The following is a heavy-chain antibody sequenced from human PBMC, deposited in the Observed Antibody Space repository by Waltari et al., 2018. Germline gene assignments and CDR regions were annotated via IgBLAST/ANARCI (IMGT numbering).Heavy chain of an antibody. J-gene: IGHJ4*02. CDR2: IYYSGST. Sequence: QLQLQESGPGLVKPSETLSLTCTVSGGSITSSSYYWGWIRQSPGKGLEWIGSIYYSGSTYYNPSLKSRVTISVDTSKNQFSLKLSSVTAADTAVYYCARSGFSSSTSTPCRFDYWGQGTLVTVSS. CDR1: GGSITSSSYY. D-gene: IGHD2-2*01. V-gene: IGHV4-39*01. CDR3: ARSGFSSSTSTPCRFDY.